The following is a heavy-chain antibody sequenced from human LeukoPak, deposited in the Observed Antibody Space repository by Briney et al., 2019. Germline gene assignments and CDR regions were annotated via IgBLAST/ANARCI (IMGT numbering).Heavy chain of an antibody. D-gene: IGHD6-13*01. CDR1: GGTFSSYA. J-gene: IGHJ4*02. CDR2: IIPIFGTT. V-gene: IGHV1-69*01. CDR3: ARGKVPGGLIAAAGIHFDY. Sequence: SVKVSCKASGGTFSSYAITWVRQAPGRGLEWMGGIIPIFGTTSYAQKFQGRLTMTADESTTTGYIELHSLRSEDTAVYYCARGKVPGGLIAAAGIHFDYWGQGTLVTVSS.